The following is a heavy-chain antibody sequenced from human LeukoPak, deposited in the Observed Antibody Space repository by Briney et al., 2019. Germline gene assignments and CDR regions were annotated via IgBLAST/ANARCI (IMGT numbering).Heavy chain of an antibody. D-gene: IGHD3-10*01. CDR2: IWYDSSNK. V-gene: IGHV3-30*02. Sequence: GGSLRLSCAASGFTFSDYGIHWVRQAPGKGLEWVAFIWYDSSNKFYADSVKGRFTISRDNSKDTLNLQMNSLRAEDTAVYYCVKDRTGTYTLDYWGQGTLVTVSS. J-gene: IGHJ4*02. CDR3: VKDRTGTYTLDY. CDR1: GFTFSDYG.